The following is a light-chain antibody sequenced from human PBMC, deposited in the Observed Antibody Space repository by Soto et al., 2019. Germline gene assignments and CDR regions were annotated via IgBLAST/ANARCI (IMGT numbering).Light chain of an antibody. CDR3: CSYAGSSTPYV. V-gene: IGLV2-23*01. J-gene: IGLJ1*01. Sequence: QSALTQPASVSGSPGQSITISCTGTSSDAGSYNLVSWYQQHPGKAPKLMIYEGSKRPSGVSNRFSGSKSGNTASLTISGLQAEDEADYYCCSYAGSSTPYVFGTGTRSPS. CDR1: SSDAGSYNL. CDR2: EGS.